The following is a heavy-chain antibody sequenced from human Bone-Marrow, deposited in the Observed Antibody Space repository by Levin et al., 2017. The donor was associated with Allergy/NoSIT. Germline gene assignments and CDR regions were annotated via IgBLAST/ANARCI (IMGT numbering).Heavy chain of an antibody. CDR1: GATFSTNA. J-gene: IGHJ4*02. CDR2: VVPIFEKS. V-gene: IGHV1-69*13. Sequence: SVKVSCKPSGATFSTNAISWVRQVPGQGLEWMGAVVPIFEKSNYAQKFRGRVTISADESTSTAYMEVNSLTSEDTALYYCARECHGGNFVHWGQGTLVAVSS. D-gene: IGHD4-23*01. CDR3: ARECHGGNFVH.